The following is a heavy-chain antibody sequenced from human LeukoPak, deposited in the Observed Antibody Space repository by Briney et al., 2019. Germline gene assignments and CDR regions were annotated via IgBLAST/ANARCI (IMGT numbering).Heavy chain of an antibody. V-gene: IGHV3-48*03. CDR2: ISSSGSSI. CDR3: ARDSKRPYYYYGMDV. Sequence: GSLRLSCAASGFTFSSYEMNWVRQAPGKGLEWVSNISSSGSSIYYADSVKGRFTISRDNAKNSLYLQMNSLRAGDTAVYYCARDSKRPYYYYGMDVWGQGTTVTVSS. D-gene: IGHD6-6*01. CDR1: GFTFSSYE. J-gene: IGHJ6*02.